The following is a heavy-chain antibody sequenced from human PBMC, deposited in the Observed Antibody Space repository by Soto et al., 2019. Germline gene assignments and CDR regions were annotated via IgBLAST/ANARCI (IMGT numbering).Heavy chain of an antibody. CDR1: GFTFSSYG. CDR3: AYLLAPYYFDY. V-gene: IGHV3-30*03. J-gene: IGHJ4*02. D-gene: IGHD3-10*01. CDR2: ISYDGSNK. Sequence: GGSLRLSCAASGFTFSSYGMHWVRQAPGKGLEWVAVISYDGSNKYYADSVKGRFTISRDNSKNTLYLQMNSLRAEDTAVYYCAYLLAPYYFDYWGQGTLVTVSS.